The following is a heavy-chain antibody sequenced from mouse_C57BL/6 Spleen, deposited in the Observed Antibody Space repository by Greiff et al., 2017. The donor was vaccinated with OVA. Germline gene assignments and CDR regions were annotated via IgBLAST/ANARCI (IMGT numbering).Heavy chain of an antibody. CDR1: GFTFSSYA. CDR3: ARVYYGSSYFDY. D-gene: IGHD1-1*01. CDR2: ISDGGSYT. Sequence: EVQGVESGGGLVKPGGSLKLSCAASGFTFSSYAMSWVRQTPEKRLEWVATISDGGSYTYYPDNVKGRFTISRDNAKNNLYLQMSHLKSEDTAMYYCARVYYGSSYFDYWGQGTPLTVSS. V-gene: IGHV5-4*01. J-gene: IGHJ2*01.